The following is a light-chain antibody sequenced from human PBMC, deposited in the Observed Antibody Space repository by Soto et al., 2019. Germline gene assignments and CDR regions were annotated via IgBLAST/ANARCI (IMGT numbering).Light chain of an antibody. CDR1: QSVSSSY. J-gene: IGKJ2*01. CDR3: QQYGSSPIYT. V-gene: IGKV3-20*01. CDR2: GAS. Sequence: EIVLTQSPGTLSLSPGERATLSCRASQSVSSSYLAWYQQKPGQAPRLLIYGASSRTAGIPDRFSGSGSGTDFTLTIRRLEPEDGAVYYCQQYGSSPIYTFGQGTKLEIK.